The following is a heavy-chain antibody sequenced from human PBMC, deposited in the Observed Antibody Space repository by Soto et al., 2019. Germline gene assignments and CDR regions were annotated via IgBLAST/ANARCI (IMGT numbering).Heavy chain of an antibody. J-gene: IGHJ6*02. CDR2: ITSSGSYV. D-gene: IGHD3-3*02. CDR3: VKDEGIEAMDV. V-gene: IGHV3-21*01. Sequence: EVQLVESGGGLVKPGGSLRLSCVTSGFTFSRNTMNWVRQAPGKGLEWVTSITSSGSYVYYADSVNGRFSASRDNANNSLSLQMNSLRPDDTAVYFCVKDEGIEAMDVWGQGTTVSVSS. CDR1: GFTFSRNT.